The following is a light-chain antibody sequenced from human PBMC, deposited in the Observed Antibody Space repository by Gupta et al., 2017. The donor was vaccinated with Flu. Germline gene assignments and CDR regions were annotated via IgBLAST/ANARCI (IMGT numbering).Light chain of an antibody. V-gene: IGKV2-28*01. Sequence: IVMTQSLRSLPVPPGEPASISCRSSQSLLYINEDSYLDWYLQKPGQSPQLLIYVGSNRASGVPDRFSGSGSGTDFTLKISRVEAEDVGVYYCMQALQSPVTFGQGTKLEIK. CDR1: QSLLYINEDSY. CDR2: VGS. J-gene: IGKJ2*01. CDR3: MQALQSPVT.